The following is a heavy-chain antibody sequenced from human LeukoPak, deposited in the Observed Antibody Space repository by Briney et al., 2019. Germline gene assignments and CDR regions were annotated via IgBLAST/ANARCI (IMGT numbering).Heavy chain of an antibody. Sequence: ASVKVSCKASGYTFTGYYVHWVRQAPGQGLEWMGWINPNSGGTNYAQKFQGWVTMTRDTSISTAYMELSRLRSGDTAVYYCARAQTFGEFFYGMDVWGQGTTVTVSS. J-gene: IGHJ6*02. CDR2: INPNSGGT. CDR3: ARAQTFGEFFYGMDV. V-gene: IGHV1-2*04. CDR1: GYTFTGYY. D-gene: IGHD3-10*01.